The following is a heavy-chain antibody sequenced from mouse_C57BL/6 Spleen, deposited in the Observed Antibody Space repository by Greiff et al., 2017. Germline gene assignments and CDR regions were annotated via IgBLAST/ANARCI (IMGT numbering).Heavy chain of an antibody. CDR2: INPSTGGT. D-gene: IGHD2-3*01. Sequence: VQLKQSGPELVKPGASVKISCKASGYSFTGYYMNWVKQSPEKSLEWIGEINPSTGGTTYNQKFKAKATLTVDKSSSTAYMQLKSLTSEDSAVYYCARWLLRGAYWYFDVWGTGTTVTVSS. CDR3: ARWLLRGAYWYFDV. J-gene: IGHJ1*03. V-gene: IGHV1-42*01. CDR1: GYSFTGYY.